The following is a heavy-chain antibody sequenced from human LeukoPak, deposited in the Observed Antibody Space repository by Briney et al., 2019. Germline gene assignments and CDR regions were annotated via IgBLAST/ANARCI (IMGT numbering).Heavy chain of an antibody. Sequence: PGGSLRLSCAASGFTFSNYAMYWVRQSPGKGLEWVSTISGHGGSTYYADSVKGRFTVCRDNSKNTLYLQMNSLRAEDTAVYYCAKGIVVVPAALGYYMDVWGRGTTVTVSS. CDR3: AKGIVVVPAALGYYMDV. J-gene: IGHJ6*03. V-gene: IGHV3-23*01. CDR1: GFTFSNYA. D-gene: IGHD2-2*01. CDR2: ISGHGGST.